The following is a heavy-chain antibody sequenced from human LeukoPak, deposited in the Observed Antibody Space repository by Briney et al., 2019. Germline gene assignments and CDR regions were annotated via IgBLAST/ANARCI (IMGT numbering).Heavy chain of an antibody. CDR1: GFTFSSYA. V-gene: IGHV3-30*01. D-gene: IGHD1-14*01. Sequence: GGSLRLSCAASGFTFSSYAMHWVRQAPGKGLEWVAVISYDGSNKYYADSAKGRFTIFRDNSKNTLYLQMNSLRAEDTAVYYCARTRNRHWPSSAFDIWGQGTMVTVSS. CDR3: ARTRNRHWPSSAFDI. J-gene: IGHJ3*02. CDR2: ISYDGSNK.